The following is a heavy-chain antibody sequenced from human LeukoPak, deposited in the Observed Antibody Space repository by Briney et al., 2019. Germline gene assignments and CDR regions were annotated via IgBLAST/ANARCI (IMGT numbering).Heavy chain of an antibody. D-gene: IGHD5-24*01. CDR2: ISGSGGST. CDR3: AKDLAEMATIIDY. Sequence: GGPLRLSCAASGFTFSSYAMIWVRQAPGKGLEWVSAISGSGGSTYYADSVKGRFTISRDNSKNTLYLQMNSLRAEDTAVYYCAKDLAEMATIIDYWGQGALVTVSS. J-gene: IGHJ4*02. CDR1: GFTFSSYA. V-gene: IGHV3-23*01.